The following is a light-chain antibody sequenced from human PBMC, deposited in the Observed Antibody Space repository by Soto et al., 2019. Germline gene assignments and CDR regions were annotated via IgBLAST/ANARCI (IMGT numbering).Light chain of an antibody. CDR1: SSNIGNNY. V-gene: IGLV1-51*01. CDR2: DNN. CDR3: GTWDSSLSAWV. J-gene: IGLJ3*02. Sequence: QSVLTQRPSVSAAPGQKVTISCSGSSSNIGNNYVSWYQQLPGTAPKLLIYDNNKRPSGIPDRFSGSKSGTSATLGITGLQTGDEADYYCGTWDSSLSAWVFGVGTKLTVL.